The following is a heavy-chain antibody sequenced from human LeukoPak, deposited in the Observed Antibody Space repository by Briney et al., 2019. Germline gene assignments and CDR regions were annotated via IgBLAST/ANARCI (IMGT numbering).Heavy chain of an antibody. CDR2: NTGSGGTT. V-gene: IGHV3-23*01. Sequence: GGSLRLSCAASGFTFRSYAMSWVRQAPGKGLDCVSTNTGSGGTTYYADSADSVKGRLTISRDNSKNTLYLQMNSLTAEDTAVYYCAKLRGYTAYDSDYFDYWGQGTLVTVSS. J-gene: IGHJ4*02. CDR1: GFTFRSYA. CDR3: AKLRGYTAYDSDYFDY. D-gene: IGHD5-12*01.